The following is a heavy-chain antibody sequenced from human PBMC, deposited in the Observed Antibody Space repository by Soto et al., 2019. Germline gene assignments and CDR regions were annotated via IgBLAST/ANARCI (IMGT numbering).Heavy chain of an antibody. CDR1: GFSLSTGGLG. CDR2: IYWDGDR. Sequence: GPTLVNPTQTLTLTCTFSGFSLSTGGLGVGWIRQPPGKALEWLALIYWDGDRRYSPSLMNRLTIAKDTSKNQVVLTMTNMDPVDTATYYCADKSGSYYWGYCDYWGEGTLVTVS. D-gene: IGHD1-26*01. V-gene: IGHV2-5*02. CDR3: ADKSGSYYWGYCDY. J-gene: IGHJ4*02.